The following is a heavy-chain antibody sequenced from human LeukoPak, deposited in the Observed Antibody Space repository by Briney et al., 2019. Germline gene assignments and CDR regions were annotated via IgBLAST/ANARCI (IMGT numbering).Heavy chain of an antibody. V-gene: IGHV3-11*04. D-gene: IGHD3-10*01. CDR3: ARLSAYYYGSYFYYYMDV. CDR1: GFTFSDYY. CDR2: ISSSGSTI. J-gene: IGHJ6*03. Sequence: GGSLRLSCAASGFTFSDYYMSWIRQAPGKGLEWVSYISSSGSTIYYADSVKGRFTISRDNAKNSLYLQMNSLRAEDTAVYYCARLSAYYYGSYFYYYMDVWGKGTTVTVSS.